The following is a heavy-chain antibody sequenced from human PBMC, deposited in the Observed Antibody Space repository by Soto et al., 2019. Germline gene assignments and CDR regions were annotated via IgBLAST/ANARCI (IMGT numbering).Heavy chain of an antibody. CDR2: IYFRGNT. D-gene: IGHD3-9*01. CDR3: ARLEGLATISYYFDF. J-gene: IGHJ4*02. CDR1: GDSINSDGYY. V-gene: IGHV4-39*01. Sequence: PSETLSLTCSVSGDSINSDGYYWGWIRQPPGKGLEWIGSIYFRGNTYYNPSLQTRVTISLDKSKSQFSLKLNSVTAADSAVYFCARLEGLATISYYFDFWGQGALLTVSS.